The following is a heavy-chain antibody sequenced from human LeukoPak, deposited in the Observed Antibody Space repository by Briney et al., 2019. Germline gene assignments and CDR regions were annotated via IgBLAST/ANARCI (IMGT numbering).Heavy chain of an antibody. V-gene: IGHV3-53*01. D-gene: IGHD6-6*01. J-gene: IGHJ3*02. Sequence: PGGSLRLSCAASGFTVSSNYMSWVRQAPGKGLEWVSVIYSGGSTYYADSVKGRFTISRDNSKNTLYLQMNSLRAEDMALYYCAKDRLYSSSSGGAFDIWGQGTMVTVSS. CDR2: IYSGGST. CDR1: GFTVSSNY. CDR3: AKDRLYSSSSGGAFDI.